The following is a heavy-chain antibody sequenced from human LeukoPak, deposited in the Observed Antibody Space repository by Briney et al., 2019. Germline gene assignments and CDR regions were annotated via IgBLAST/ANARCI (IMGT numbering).Heavy chain of an antibody. V-gene: IGHV4-39*01. Sequence: SETLSLTCTVSGGSISSSSYYWGWIRQPPGKGLEWIGSIYYSGSTYYNPSLKSRVAISVDTSKNQFSLKLSSVTAADTAVYYCASIVVVPAAIPGWFDPWGQGTLVTVSS. J-gene: IGHJ5*02. CDR3: ASIVVVPAAIPGWFDP. D-gene: IGHD2-2*02. CDR1: GGSISSSSYY. CDR2: IYYSGST.